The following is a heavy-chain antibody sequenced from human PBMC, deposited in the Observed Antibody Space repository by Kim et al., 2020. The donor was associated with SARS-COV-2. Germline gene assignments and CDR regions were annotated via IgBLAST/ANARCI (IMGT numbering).Heavy chain of an antibody. CDR3: SREDTAMATYYYYGMDC. J-gene: IGHJ6*02. V-gene: IGHV4-39*02. Sequence: SETLSLTCTVSGGSISSSSYYWGWIRQPPGKGLEWIGSIYYSGSTYYNPSLKSRVTISVDTSKNQFSLRMSSVTAADTAVYYFSREDTAMATYYYYGMDCWGQGTTVTVSS. D-gene: IGHD5-18*01. CDR2: IYYSGST. CDR1: GGSISSSSYY.